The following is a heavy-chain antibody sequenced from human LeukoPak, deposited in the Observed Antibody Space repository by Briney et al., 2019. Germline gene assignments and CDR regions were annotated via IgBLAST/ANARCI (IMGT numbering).Heavy chain of an antibody. Sequence: SETLSLTCTISGASISTGGYYWTWIRQPPGEGLEWIGYIYYTGSIDYNASLKSRLTISLETSKNRFSLKLNSVTAADTAVYYCARDLGGYYFDYWGQGTLVTVSS. CDR1: GASISTGGYY. D-gene: IGHD1-26*01. V-gene: IGHV4-31*03. CDR2: IYYTGSI. J-gene: IGHJ4*02. CDR3: ARDLGGYYFDY.